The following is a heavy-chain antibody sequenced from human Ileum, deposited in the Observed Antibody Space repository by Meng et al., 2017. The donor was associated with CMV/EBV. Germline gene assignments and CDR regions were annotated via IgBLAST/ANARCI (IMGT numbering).Heavy chain of an antibody. Sequence: SGYTFTSYGISWVRQAPGQGLEWMGWISTYNGNPNYAQKVQGRVTMTTDTSTTTVYMELRSLRSDDTAVYYCARGRAYGSGSYLPDYWGQGTLVTVSS. D-gene: IGHD3-10*01. V-gene: IGHV1-18*01. CDR2: ISTYNGNP. CDR1: GYTFTSYG. CDR3: ARGRAYGSGSYLPDY. J-gene: IGHJ4*02.